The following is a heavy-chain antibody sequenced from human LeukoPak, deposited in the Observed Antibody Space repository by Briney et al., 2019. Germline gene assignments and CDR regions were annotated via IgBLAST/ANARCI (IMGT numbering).Heavy chain of an antibody. Sequence: GGSLRLSCAASGFTFSSYEMNCVSQAPGKWLAWASYISTTGSSIYYADSLKGRFTISRDNVKNLLYLQMNSLRAEDTAVYYCARVQRGIAVALDYWGQGTLATVSS. J-gene: IGHJ4*02. CDR2: ISTTGSSI. D-gene: IGHD6-19*01. CDR3: ARVQRGIAVALDY. V-gene: IGHV3-48*03. CDR1: GFTFSSYE.